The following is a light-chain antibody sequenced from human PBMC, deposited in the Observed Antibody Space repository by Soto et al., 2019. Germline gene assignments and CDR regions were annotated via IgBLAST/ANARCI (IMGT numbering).Light chain of an antibody. CDR2: EGS. CDR3: CSYAGYSTLV. J-gene: IGLJ2*01. V-gene: IGLV2-23*01. CDR1: SSDVGGYDL. Sequence: QSALTQPASVSGSPGQSITISCTGTSSDVGGYDLVSWHQQHPGKAPKLIIYEGSKRPSGVSHRFSGSKSGNTASLTISGLQAEDEADYYCCSYAGYSTLVFGGGTKLTVL.